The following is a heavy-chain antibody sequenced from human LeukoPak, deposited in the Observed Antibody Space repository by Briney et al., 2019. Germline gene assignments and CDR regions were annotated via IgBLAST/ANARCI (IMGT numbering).Heavy chain of an antibody. V-gene: IGHV3-48*01. CDR1: GFTFSSYS. CDR2: ISSSSSTI. J-gene: IGHJ5*02. Sequence: GGSLRLSCAASGFTFSSYSMNWVRQAPGKGLEWVSYISSSSSTIYYANPVKCLFTIFRDNAKNSLYLKMNSLRAEDTAVYYCARDNYDFWSGYSINWFDPWGQGTLVTVSS. CDR3: ARDNYDFWSGYSINWFDP. D-gene: IGHD3-3*01.